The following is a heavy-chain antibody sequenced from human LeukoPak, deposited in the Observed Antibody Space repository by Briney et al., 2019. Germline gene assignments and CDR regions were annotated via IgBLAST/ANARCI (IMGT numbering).Heavy chain of an antibody. CDR2: INHSGST. V-gene: IGHV4-34*01. CDR1: GGSFSGCY. J-gene: IGHJ4*02. CDR3: ARARYDSSGYYPYYFDY. Sequence: SETLSLTCAVYGGSFSGCYWSWIRQPPGKGLEWIGEINHSGSTNYNPSLKSRVTISVDTSKNQFSLKLSSVTAADTAVYYCARARYDSSGYYPYYFDYWGQGTLVTVSS. D-gene: IGHD3-22*01.